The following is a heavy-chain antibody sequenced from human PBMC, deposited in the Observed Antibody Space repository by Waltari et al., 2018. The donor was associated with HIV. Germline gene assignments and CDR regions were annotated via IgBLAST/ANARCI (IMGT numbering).Heavy chain of an antibody. Sequence: QLQLQESGPGLVKPSETLSLTCTFTGGSISSSSSYWGGIGQPQGKGLEWIGSIYYSGSTYYNPSLKSRVTISVDTSKNQFSLKLSSVTAADTAVYYCARGEAQFTGGRARFDPWGQGTLVTVSS. J-gene: IGHJ5*02. V-gene: IGHV4-39*07. CDR3: ARGEAQFTGGRARFDP. CDR2: IYYSGST. D-gene: IGHD2-8*02. CDR1: GGSISSSSSY.